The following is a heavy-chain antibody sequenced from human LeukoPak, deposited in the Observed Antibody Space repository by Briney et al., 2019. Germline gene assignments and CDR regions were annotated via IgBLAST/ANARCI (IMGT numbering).Heavy chain of an antibody. Sequence: GASVKVSCKASGYTFSSYYMNWVRQAPGQGLEWMGIINPSRGSTSYAQHFQGRVTMTGDTSTNTVYMELSSLRSEDTAVYYCASGSYYYDSSGLDYWGQGTLVTVSS. D-gene: IGHD3-22*01. V-gene: IGHV1-46*01. CDR3: ASGSYYYDSSGLDY. J-gene: IGHJ4*02. CDR1: GYTFSSYY. CDR2: INPSRGST.